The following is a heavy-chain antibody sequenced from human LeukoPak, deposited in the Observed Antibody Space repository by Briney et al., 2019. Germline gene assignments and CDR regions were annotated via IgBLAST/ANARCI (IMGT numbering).Heavy chain of an antibody. D-gene: IGHD3-22*01. CDR2: INPNTGDT. CDR3: ARGYYDSSAYYSADY. J-gene: IGHJ4*02. Sequence: ASVKVSCKASGYTFTGYYMHWVRQAPGQGLEWMGWINPNTGDTNYAQKFQGRVTMTRDTSISTAYMELTRLRSDDMAVYYCARGYYDSSAYYSADYWGQGTLVTVSS. V-gene: IGHV1-2*02. CDR1: GYTFTGYY.